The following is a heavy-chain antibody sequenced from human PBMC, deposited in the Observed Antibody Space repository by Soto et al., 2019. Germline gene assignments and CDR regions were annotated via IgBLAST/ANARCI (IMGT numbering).Heavy chain of an antibody. CDR3: AKDTRVGTGYSYGLGYYYGMDV. J-gene: IGHJ6*02. Sequence: AGGSLRLSCAASGFTFDDYAMHWVRQAPGKGLEWVSGISWNSGSIGYADSVKGRFTISRDNAKNSLYLQMNSLRAEDTALYYCAKDTRVGTGYSYGLGYYYGMDVWGQGTTVTVSS. CDR1: GFTFDDYA. CDR2: ISWNSGSI. V-gene: IGHV3-9*01. D-gene: IGHD5-18*01.